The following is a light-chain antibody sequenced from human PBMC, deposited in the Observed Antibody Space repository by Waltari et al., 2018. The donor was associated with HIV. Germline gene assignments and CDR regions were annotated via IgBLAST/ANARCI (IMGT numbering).Light chain of an antibody. J-gene: IGKJ4*01. V-gene: IGKV2-28*01. CDR2: LTS. CDR1: QSLLHSNVYDY. Sequence: IVMTQSPRSLSVSLGERACISCRSSQSLLHSNVYDYLDWYVQKPGQSSQLLIYLTSNRASWVPDRFSGSGSGSNFTLKITRVEAEDVGVYYCIQALQTLTLGGGTKVEI. CDR3: IQALQTLT.